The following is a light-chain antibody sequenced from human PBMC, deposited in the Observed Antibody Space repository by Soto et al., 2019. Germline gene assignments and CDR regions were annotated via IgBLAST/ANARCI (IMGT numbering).Light chain of an antibody. CDR3: QQHNNWIT. CDR1: QSVSSN. V-gene: IGKV3-11*01. Sequence: IVLTQSPGTLSLSPGERATLSCRASQSVSSNLAWYQQKPGQAPRLLIYDASNRATGIPARFSGSGSGTDFTLTISSLEPEDFAVYYCQQHNNWITFGQGTRLEIK. CDR2: DAS. J-gene: IGKJ5*01.